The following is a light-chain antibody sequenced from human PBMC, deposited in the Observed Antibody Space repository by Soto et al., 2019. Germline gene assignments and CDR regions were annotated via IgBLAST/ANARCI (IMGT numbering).Light chain of an antibody. Sequence: EIVMTQSPGTLSVSPGERATLSCRASENLNTNLAWYQQRPGQAPRLLIYGASTRATGVPARFTGSGSGTDFTLTISSLHFEDFAVYFCQQYKNWPPWTFGQGTKVDI. CDR1: ENLNTN. CDR2: GAS. CDR3: QQYKNWPPWT. J-gene: IGKJ1*01. V-gene: IGKV3-15*01.